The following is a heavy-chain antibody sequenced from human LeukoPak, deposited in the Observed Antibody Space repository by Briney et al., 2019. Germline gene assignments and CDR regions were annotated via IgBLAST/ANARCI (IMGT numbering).Heavy chain of an antibody. J-gene: IGHJ4*02. Sequence: SETLSLTCTVSGGSISSYYWSWIRQPPGKGLEWIGYIYYSGGTNYNPSLKSRVTISVDTSKNQFSLKLSSVTAADTAVYYCARSANFWSGYHDYWGQGTLVTVSS. CDR3: ARSANFWSGYHDY. CDR1: GGSISSYY. D-gene: IGHD3-3*01. CDR2: IYYSGGT. V-gene: IGHV4-59*01.